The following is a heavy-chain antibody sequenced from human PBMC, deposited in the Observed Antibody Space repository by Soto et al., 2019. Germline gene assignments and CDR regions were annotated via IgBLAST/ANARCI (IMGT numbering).Heavy chain of an antibody. CDR1: GGSISSGGYY. V-gene: IGHV4-31*03. Sequence: SETLSLTCTVSGGSISSGGYYWSWIRQHPGKGLEWIGYIHYSGSTYYNPSLKSRVTISVDTSKNQFSLKLSSVTAADTAVYYCARGSVVAATLFDYWGQGTLVTVSS. D-gene: IGHD2-15*01. CDR3: ARGSVVAATLFDY. J-gene: IGHJ4*02. CDR2: IHYSGST.